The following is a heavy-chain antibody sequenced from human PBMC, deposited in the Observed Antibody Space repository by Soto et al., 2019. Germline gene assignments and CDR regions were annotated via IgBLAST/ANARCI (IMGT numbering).Heavy chain of an antibody. CDR2: IYYSGST. J-gene: IGHJ5*01. Sequence: TGILGASLNRGGRHHWRRIRQHPGTGLEWIGYIYYSGSTYYNPSLKSRVAISVGTSKNQFSLRLSSVTAADTAVDDCGRGKNWFDSWGQRTRVTVPS. V-gene: IGHV4-31*03. CDR3: GRGKNWFDS. CDR1: ASLNRGGRHH.